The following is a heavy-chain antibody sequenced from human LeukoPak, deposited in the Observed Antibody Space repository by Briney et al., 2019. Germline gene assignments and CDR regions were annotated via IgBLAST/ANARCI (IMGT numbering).Heavy chain of an antibody. Sequence: PSETLSLTCTVSGGSISSSSYYWGWNRQPPGKGLEWIGSIYYSGSTYYNPSLKSRVTISVDTPKNQFSLKLSSVTAADTAVYYCARDSVYSGSSLDYWGQGALVTVSS. D-gene: IGHD1-26*01. J-gene: IGHJ4*02. CDR1: GGSISSSSYY. CDR2: IYYSGST. CDR3: ARDSVYSGSSLDY. V-gene: IGHV4-39*07.